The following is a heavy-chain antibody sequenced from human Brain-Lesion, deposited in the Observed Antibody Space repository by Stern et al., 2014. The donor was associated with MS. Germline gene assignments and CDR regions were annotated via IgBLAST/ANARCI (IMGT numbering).Heavy chain of an antibody. Sequence: VQLVESGPGLVKPSQTLSLSCTVSGGSISSGGYYWSWIRQPAGKGLESIGRIFNSGSTVYTPSLKSRVPISIDPSKNHFSLRLKSMTAADTAVYYCARGRVVPGFQYYATDVWGQGTTVIVSS. J-gene: IGHJ6*02. CDR1: GGSISSGGYY. D-gene: IGHD2-2*01. V-gene: IGHV4-61*02. CDR3: ARGRVVPGFQYYATDV. CDR2: IFNSGST.